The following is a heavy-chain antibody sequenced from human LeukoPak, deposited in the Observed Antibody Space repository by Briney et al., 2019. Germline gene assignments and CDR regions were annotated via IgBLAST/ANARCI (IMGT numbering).Heavy chain of an antibody. CDR1: GFTFSSYV. V-gene: IGHV3-30*04. Sequence: GGSLRLPCAASGFTFSSYVLNWVGQAPGKGLEWVAVISYDGSNKYYAYSVKGRFTISRDNSKNTLYLQMNSLRAEDTAVYYCARVQGRYSYGSGFDSWGQGTLVTVSS. J-gene: IGHJ4*02. CDR2: ISYDGSNK. D-gene: IGHD5-18*01. CDR3: ARVQGRYSYGSGFDS.